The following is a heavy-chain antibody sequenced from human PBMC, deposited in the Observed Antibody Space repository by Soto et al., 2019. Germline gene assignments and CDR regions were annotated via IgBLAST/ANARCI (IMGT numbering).Heavy chain of an antibody. CDR1: GFTVSSNY. CDR3: ARVNIEYSSSRYYYYMDV. V-gene: IGHV3-53*04. J-gene: IGHJ6*03. CDR2: IYSGGST. D-gene: IGHD6-6*01. Sequence: GGSLRLSCAASGFTVSSNYMSWVRQAPGKGLEWVSVIYSGGSTYYADSVKGRFTISRHNSKNTLYLQMNSLRAEDTAVYYCARVNIEYSSSRYYYYMDVWGKGTTVTVS.